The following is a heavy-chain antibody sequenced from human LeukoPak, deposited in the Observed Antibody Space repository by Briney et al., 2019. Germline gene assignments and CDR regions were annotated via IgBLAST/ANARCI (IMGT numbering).Heavy chain of an antibody. CDR1: GGSISSSSYY. J-gene: IGHJ3*02. D-gene: IGHD6-19*01. CDR3: ARQGSSGWHAFDI. V-gene: IGHV4-39*01. CDR2: IYYSGST. Sequence: SETLSLTCTVSGGSISSSSYYWGWIRQPPGKGLEWIGSIYYSGSTYYNPSPKSRVTISVDTSKNQFSLKLSSVTAADTAVYYCARQGSSGWHAFDIWGQGTMVTVSS.